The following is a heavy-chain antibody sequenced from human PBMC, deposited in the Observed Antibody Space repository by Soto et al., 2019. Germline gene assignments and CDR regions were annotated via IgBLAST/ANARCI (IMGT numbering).Heavy chain of an antibody. D-gene: IGHD2-15*01. CDR3: AKTGSGAYQSTIFDY. Sequence: GVSLRLSCAASGFTFSSYAMSWVRQAPGKGLEWVSAISGSGGSTYYADSVKGRFTISRDNSKNTLYLQMNSLRAEDTAVYYCAKTGSGAYQSTIFDYWGQGTLVTVSS. V-gene: IGHV3-23*01. J-gene: IGHJ4*02. CDR2: ISGSGGST. CDR1: GFTFSSYA.